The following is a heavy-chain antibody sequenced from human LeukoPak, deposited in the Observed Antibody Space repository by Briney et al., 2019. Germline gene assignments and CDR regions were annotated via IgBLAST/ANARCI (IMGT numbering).Heavy chain of an antibody. CDR3: ARVAYYDFWSGYPAQYYFDY. Sequence: GASVKVSCKASGYTFTSYGISWVRQAPGQGLEWMGWISAYNGNTNYAQKLQGRVTMTTDTSTSTAYMELRSLRSDDTAVYYCARVAYYDFWSGYPAQYYFDYWGQGTLVTVSS. J-gene: IGHJ4*02. CDR1: GYTFTSYG. V-gene: IGHV1-18*01. CDR2: ISAYNGNT. D-gene: IGHD3-3*01.